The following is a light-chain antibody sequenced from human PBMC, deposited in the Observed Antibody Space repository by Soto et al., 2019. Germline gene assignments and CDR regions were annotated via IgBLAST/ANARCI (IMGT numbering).Light chain of an antibody. J-gene: IGKJ4*01. CDR2: AAS. CDR1: QTISVD. V-gene: IGKV1-39*01. CDR3: QQSHATPT. Sequence: IRMTQSPSSLSASIGDRVTITCRASQTISVDLNWYQQKPGRVPTLLISAASTLHIGVPSRFVGSGSGTDFTLTISGLQPEDFATYYCQQSHATPTFGGGTKVDIK.